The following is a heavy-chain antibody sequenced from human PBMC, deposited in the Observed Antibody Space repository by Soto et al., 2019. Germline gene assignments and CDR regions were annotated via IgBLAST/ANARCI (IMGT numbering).Heavy chain of an antibody. CDR1: GYTFTSYG. D-gene: IGHD3-22*01. CDR2: ISAYNGNT. Sequence: QVQLVQSGAEVKKPGASVKVSCKASGYTFTSYGISWVRQAPGQGLEWMGWISAYNGNTNYAQKLQGRVTMTTDTSTTTAYMELRSLRSDDTAVYYCARSPPYLHAFPYYYDSSGYVLDYWGQGTLVTVSS. J-gene: IGHJ4*02. V-gene: IGHV1-18*01. CDR3: ARSPPYLHAFPYYYDSSGYVLDY.